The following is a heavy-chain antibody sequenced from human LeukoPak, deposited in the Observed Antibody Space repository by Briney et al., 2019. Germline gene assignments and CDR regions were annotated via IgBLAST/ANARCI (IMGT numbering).Heavy chain of an antibody. Sequence: GSLRLSCAASGFTFSSYSMNWVRQAPGKGLEWVSYISSSSSTIYYADSVKGRFTISRDNAKNSLDLQMNSLRVEDTAVYYCAKVAKYYYGSETYYFFEHWGQGTPVTASS. V-gene: IGHV3-48*04. J-gene: IGHJ4*02. CDR3: AKVAKYYYGSETYYFFEH. CDR1: GFTFSSYS. CDR2: ISSSSSTI. D-gene: IGHD3-10*01.